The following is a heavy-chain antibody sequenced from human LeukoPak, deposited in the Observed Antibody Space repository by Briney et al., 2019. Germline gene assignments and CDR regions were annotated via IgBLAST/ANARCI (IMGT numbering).Heavy chain of an antibody. CDR1: GFTFSSYE. CDR3: ARDGPSLRYFDWSPKHDAFDI. D-gene: IGHD3-9*01. CDR2: ISGSGSTI. V-gene: IGHV3-48*03. J-gene: IGHJ3*02. Sequence: GGSLRLSCAASGFTFSSYEMNWVRQAPGKGLEWVSYISGSGSTIYYADSVKGRFTISRDNAKNSLYLQMNSLRAEDTAVYHCARDGPSLRYFDWSPKHDAFDIWGQGTMVTVSS.